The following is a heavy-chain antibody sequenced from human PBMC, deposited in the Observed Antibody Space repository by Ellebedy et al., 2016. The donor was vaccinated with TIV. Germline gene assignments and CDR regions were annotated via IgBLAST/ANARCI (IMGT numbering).Heavy chain of an antibody. D-gene: IGHD6-19*01. Sequence: PGGSLRLSCEASGITFSSFGMHWVRQAPGKGLEWVAVIWYDGSTQYYADSVKGRFTISRDNSKNTLFLQMNGLRAEDTAVYYCARDRAGIEVAAYFDYWGQGTLVTVSS. CDR3: ARDRAGIEVAAYFDY. V-gene: IGHV3-33*01. J-gene: IGHJ4*02. CDR2: IWYDGSTQ. CDR1: GITFSSFG.